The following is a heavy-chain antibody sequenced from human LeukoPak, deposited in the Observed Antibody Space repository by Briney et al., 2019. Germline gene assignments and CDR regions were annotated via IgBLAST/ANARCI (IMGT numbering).Heavy chain of an antibody. J-gene: IGHJ6*04. CDR1: GGTFSSYA. Sequence: GASVTVSCKASGGTFSSYAISWVRQAPGQGLEWMGGIIPIFGTANYAQKFQGRVTITADESTSTAYMELSSLRSEDTAVYYCARDLRGAYSYGAPYYYYGMDVWGKGTTVTVSS. CDR3: ARDLRGAYSYGAPYYYYGMDV. CDR2: IIPIFGTA. V-gene: IGHV1-69*13. D-gene: IGHD5-18*01.